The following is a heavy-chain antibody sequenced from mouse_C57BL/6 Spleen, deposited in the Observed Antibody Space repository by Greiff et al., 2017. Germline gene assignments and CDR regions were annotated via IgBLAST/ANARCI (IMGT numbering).Heavy chain of an antibody. Sequence: VQVVESGPGLLQPSQSLSITCTVSGFSLTSYGVHWVRQSPGKGLEWLGVIWRGGSTDYNAAFMSRLSITKDNSKSQVFFKMNSLQADDTAIYYCASPPAAAYYAMDYWGQGTSVTVSS. V-gene: IGHV2-5*01. CDR2: IWRGGST. CDR1: GFSLTSYG. J-gene: IGHJ4*01. CDR3: ASPPAAAYYAMDY.